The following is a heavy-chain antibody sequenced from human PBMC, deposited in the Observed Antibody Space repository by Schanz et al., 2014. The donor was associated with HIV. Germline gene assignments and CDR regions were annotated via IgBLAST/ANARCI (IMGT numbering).Heavy chain of an antibody. Sequence: EVQLVESGGGLVQPGGSLRLSCAASGFTFSRYWMNWVRQAPGKGLEWVASIKQDGGEKHYVASVKGRFTISRDNVKNSLYLQMSSLRAEDTAVYYCAREAYYFDFWNGQYYYYGLDVWGQGTTVTVSS. CDR3: AREAYYFDFWNGQYYYYGLDV. J-gene: IGHJ6*02. V-gene: IGHV3-7*01. CDR1: GFTFSRYW. CDR2: IKQDGGEK. D-gene: IGHD3-3*01.